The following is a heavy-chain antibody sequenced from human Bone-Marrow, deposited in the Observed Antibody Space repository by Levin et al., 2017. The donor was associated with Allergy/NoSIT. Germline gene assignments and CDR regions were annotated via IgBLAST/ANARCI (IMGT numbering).Heavy chain of an antibody. CDR1: GAIFKHDW. V-gene: IGHV3-15*01. CDR3: VTELHFGG. D-gene: IGHD3-10*01. J-gene: IGHJ4*02. CDR2: VKSKSDGETT. Sequence: PGGSLRLSCVVSGAIFKHDWMSWVRQAPGKGLEWVGRVKSKSDGETTDYAAPVEDRFIISRDDRRSTLYLQMNNLKYEDTAVYYCVTELHFGGWGQGTLVTVAS.